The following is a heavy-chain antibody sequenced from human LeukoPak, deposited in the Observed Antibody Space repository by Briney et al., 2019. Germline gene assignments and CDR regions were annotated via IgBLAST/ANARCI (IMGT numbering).Heavy chain of an antibody. V-gene: IGHV1-69*05. CDR2: IITIFGTA. CDR3: ARNHYYDSSGYYFLDAFDI. J-gene: IGHJ3*02. CDR1: GGTFSRYA. D-gene: IGHD3-22*01. Sequence: SVKVSCKASGGTFSRYAISWVRQAPGQGLEWMGRIITIFGTANYAQKFQGRVTITTDESTSTAYMELSSLRSEDTAVYYCARNHYYDSSGYYFLDAFDISCQGTMVTVSS.